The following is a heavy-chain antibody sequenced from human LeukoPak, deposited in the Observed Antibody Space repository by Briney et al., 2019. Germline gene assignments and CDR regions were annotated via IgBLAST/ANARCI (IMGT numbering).Heavy chain of an antibody. CDR1: GFTFSSYG. Sequence: GGSLRLSCAASGFTFSSYGMSWVRQAPGKGLEWVSAISGSGGSTYYADSVKGRFTISKDNSKNTLYLQMNSLRAEDTAVYYCAKDGGGGGYYDFNFDYWGQGTLVTVSS. CDR3: AKDGGGGGYYDFNFDY. D-gene: IGHD1-26*01. CDR2: ISGSGGST. V-gene: IGHV3-23*01. J-gene: IGHJ4*02.